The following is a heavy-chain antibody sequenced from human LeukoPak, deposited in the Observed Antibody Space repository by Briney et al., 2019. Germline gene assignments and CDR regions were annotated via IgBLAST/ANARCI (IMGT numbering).Heavy chain of an antibody. Sequence: GGSLRLSCAASGFTFDDYAMHWVRQAPGKGLEWVSGISWNSGSIGYADSVKGRFTISRDNAKNSLYLQMNSLRAEDTALYYCAKGLRPYGGLDYWGQGTLVTVSS. J-gene: IGHJ4*02. CDR1: GFTFDDYA. CDR3: AKGLRPYGGLDY. CDR2: ISWNSGSI. V-gene: IGHV3-9*01. D-gene: IGHD4/OR15-4a*01.